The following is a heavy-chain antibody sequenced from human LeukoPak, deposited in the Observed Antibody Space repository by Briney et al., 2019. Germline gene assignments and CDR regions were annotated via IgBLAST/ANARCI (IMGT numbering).Heavy chain of an antibody. Sequence: PGGSLRLSCAASGFTFDDYAMHWVRQAPGKGLEWVSGISWNSGSIGYADSVKGRFTISRDNAKNSLYLQMNSLRAEDTALYYCAKDLLGYSYGMFDYWGQGTLVTVSS. CDR3: AKDLLGYSYGMFDY. D-gene: IGHD5-18*01. J-gene: IGHJ4*02. CDR2: ISWNSGSI. V-gene: IGHV3-9*01. CDR1: GFTFDDYA.